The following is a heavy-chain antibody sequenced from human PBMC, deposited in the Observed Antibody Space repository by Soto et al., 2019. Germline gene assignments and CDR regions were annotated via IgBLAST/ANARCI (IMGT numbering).Heavy chain of an antibody. D-gene: IGHD6-19*01. V-gene: IGHV1-18*01. CDR1: GYTFTSYG. J-gene: IGHJ4*02. CDR2: ISAYNGNT. CDR3: ARDRGVAVAGTHFDY. Sequence: ASVKVSCKASGYTFTSYGISWVRQAPGQGLEWMGWISAYNGNTNYAQKLQARVTMTTDTSTSTAYMELRSLRSDDTAVYYCARDRGVAVAGTHFDYWGQGTLVTVSS.